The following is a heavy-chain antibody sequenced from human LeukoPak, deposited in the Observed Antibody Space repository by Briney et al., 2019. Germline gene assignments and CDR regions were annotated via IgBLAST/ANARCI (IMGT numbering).Heavy chain of an antibody. CDR3: ARGSGYSYGSFDY. V-gene: IGHV3-74*01. D-gene: IGHD5-18*01. CDR2: INSDGSST. J-gene: IGHJ4*02. Sequence: EPGGSLRLSCAASGFTFSSYWMHWVRQAPGKGLVWVSRINSDGSSTSYAESVKGRFTISRDNAKNTLYLQMNSLRAEDTAVYYCARGSGYSYGSFDYWGQGTLVTVSS. CDR1: GFTFSSYW.